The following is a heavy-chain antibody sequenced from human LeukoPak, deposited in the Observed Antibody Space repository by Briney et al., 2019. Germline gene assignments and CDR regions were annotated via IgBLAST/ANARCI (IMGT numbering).Heavy chain of an antibody. D-gene: IGHD4-17*01. CDR2: IGTAGDT. V-gene: IGHV3-13*01. CDR3: ARGTYGDYGFDY. J-gene: IGHJ4*02. Sequence: GGSLRLSCAASGFTFSSYDMHWVRQATGKGLEWVSAIGTAGDTYYPGSVKGRFTISRENAKNSLYLQMNSLRAGDTAVYYCARGTYGDYGFDYWGQGTLVTVSS. CDR1: GFTFSSYD.